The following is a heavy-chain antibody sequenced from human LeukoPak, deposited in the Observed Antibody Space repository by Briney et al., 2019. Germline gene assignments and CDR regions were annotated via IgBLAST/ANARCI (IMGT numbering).Heavy chain of an antibody. Sequence: ASVKVSCKASGYTFTSYGISWVRQAPGQGLEWMGWISAYNGNTNYAQKLQGRVTMTTDTSTSTAYMGLRSLRSDDTAVYYCARFEDGSSWPWPGLDYWGQGTLVTVSS. J-gene: IGHJ4*02. V-gene: IGHV1-18*01. CDR1: GYTFTSYG. CDR3: ARFEDGSSWPWPGLDY. D-gene: IGHD6-13*01. CDR2: ISAYNGNT.